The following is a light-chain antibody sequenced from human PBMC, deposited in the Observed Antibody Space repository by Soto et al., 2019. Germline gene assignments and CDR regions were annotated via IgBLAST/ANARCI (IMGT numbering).Light chain of an antibody. CDR3: QQYNSYST. Sequence: DIQMTQSPSTLSASVGDRVTITCRASQSISSWLAWYKQKPGKAPNLLIYGASSLESGVPSRFSGGGSGTEFTLTIRSLQPDDLATYYCQQYNSYSTFGQWTKVDIK. CDR1: QSISSW. V-gene: IGKV1-5*01. CDR2: GAS. J-gene: IGKJ1*01.